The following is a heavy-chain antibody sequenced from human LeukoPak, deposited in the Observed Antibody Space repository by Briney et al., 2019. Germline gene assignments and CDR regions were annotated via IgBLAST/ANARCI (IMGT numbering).Heavy chain of an antibody. J-gene: IGHJ4*02. D-gene: IGHD5-12*01. CDR2: ISYDGSDK. CDR3: ARARPSMWIDY. Sequence: GGSVRLSCAASGFTFSSYAMYWVRQAPGKGLEWVAVISYDGSDKFYADSVKGRFTISRDSSKNTLYLQMNSLRPEDTAVYYCARARPSMWIDYWGQGTLVTVSS. V-gene: IGHV3-30*04. CDR1: GFTFSSYA.